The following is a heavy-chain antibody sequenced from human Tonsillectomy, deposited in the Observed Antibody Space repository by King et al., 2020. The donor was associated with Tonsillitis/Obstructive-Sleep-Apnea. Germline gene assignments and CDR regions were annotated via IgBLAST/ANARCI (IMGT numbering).Heavy chain of an antibody. J-gene: IGHJ4*02. CDR3: ARDLGYCSGTSCYRGGFDY. V-gene: IGHV3-30*04. Sequence: VQLVESGGGVVQPGRSLRLSCAASGFTFSSYAMHWVRQAPGKGLEWVAVISYDGSNKYYADSVKGRFTISRDNSKNTLYLQMNGLRAEDTAVYYCARDLGYCSGTSCYRGGFDYWGQGTLVTVSS. D-gene: IGHD2-2*02. CDR1: GFTFSSYA. CDR2: ISYDGSNK.